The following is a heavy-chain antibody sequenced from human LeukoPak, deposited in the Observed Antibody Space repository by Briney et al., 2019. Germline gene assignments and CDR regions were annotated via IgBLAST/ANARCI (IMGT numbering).Heavy chain of an antibody. V-gene: IGHV3-30*04. CDR2: ISYDGRNK. J-gene: IGHJ4*02. D-gene: IGHD2-2*01. Sequence: GSLRLSCAASGFSFSDFAMHWVRQAPGKGLEWVALISYDGRNKYYADSVKGRFTISRDDSKNSLYLQMNSLRADDTSVYYCARERDLVSFCSGTSCYGLDYWGQGTLVTVSS. CDR3: ARERDLVSFCSGTSCYGLDY. CDR1: GFSFSDFA.